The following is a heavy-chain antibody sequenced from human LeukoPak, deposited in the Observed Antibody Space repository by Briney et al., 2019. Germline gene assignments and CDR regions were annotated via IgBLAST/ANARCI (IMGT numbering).Heavy chain of an antibody. CDR3: ARGSGHTTDFDY. CDR1: GFTFSSYA. J-gene: IGHJ4*02. V-gene: IGHV3-7*01. CDR2: IKQDGSEK. D-gene: IGHD3-10*01. Sequence: TGGSLRLSCAASGFTFSSYAMSWVRQAPGKGLEWVANIKQDGSEKYYVDSVKGRFTISRDNAKNSLYLQMNSLRAEDTAVYYCARGSGHTTDFDYWGQGTLVTVSS.